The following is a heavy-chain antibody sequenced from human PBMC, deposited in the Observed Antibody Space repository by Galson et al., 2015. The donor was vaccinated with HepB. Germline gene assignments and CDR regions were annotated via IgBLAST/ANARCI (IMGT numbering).Heavy chain of an antibody. Sequence: QSGAEVKKPGESLKISCKSSGYNFTTYWIGWVRQMPGRGLEWMGIIFPADSDTRYSPSFQGQVTISADKSIRTAYLQWISLRASDSAMYYCARRHATTTDYGMDVWGQGTTVTVSS. CDR2: IFPADSDT. CDR3: ARRHATTTDYGMDV. V-gene: IGHV5-51*03. J-gene: IGHJ6*02. CDR1: GYNFTTYW. D-gene: IGHD1-1*01.